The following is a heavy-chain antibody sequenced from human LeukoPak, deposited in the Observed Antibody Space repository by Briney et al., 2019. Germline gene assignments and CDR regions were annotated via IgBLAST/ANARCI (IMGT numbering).Heavy chain of an antibody. D-gene: IGHD6-13*01. J-gene: IGHJ4*02. CDR3: AREWIAAAGPTFDY. CDR2: INPNSGGT. Sequence: GASVKVSCKASGYTFTDYYMHWVRQAPGQGLEWMGWINPNSGGTNYAQKFQGRVTMTRDTSISKAYMELSRLRSDDTAVYYCAREWIAAAGPTFDYWGQGTLVTVSS. V-gene: IGHV1-2*02. CDR1: GYTFTDYY.